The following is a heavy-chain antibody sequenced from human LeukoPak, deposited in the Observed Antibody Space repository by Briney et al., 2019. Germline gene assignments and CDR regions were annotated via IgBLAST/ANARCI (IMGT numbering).Heavy chain of an antibody. CDR2: IYYSGST. V-gene: IGHV4-59*01. Sequence: KASETLSLTCTVSGGSISSYYWSWIRQPPGKGLEWIGYIYYSGSTNYNPSLKSRVTISVDTSKNQFSLKLSSVTAADTAVYYCARVLSGYYGSGSYAFDIWGQGTMVTVSS. D-gene: IGHD3-10*01. J-gene: IGHJ3*02. CDR3: ARVLSGYYGSGSYAFDI. CDR1: GGSISSYY.